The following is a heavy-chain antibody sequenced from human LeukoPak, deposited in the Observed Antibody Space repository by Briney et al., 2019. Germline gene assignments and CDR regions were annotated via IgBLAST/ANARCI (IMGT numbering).Heavy chain of an antibody. Sequence: SQTLSLTCTVAAGSISSGSYYWSWIRQPAGKGLEWIGRFYASGSTNYNPSLKSRVTISVDTSKNQFSLNLSSVTAADAAVYYCARDDDEYGSSRSAFDIWGQGTMVTVSS. D-gene: IGHD6-6*01. CDR2: FYASGST. J-gene: IGHJ3*02. CDR3: ARDDDEYGSSRSAFDI. CDR1: AGSISSGSYY. V-gene: IGHV4-61*02.